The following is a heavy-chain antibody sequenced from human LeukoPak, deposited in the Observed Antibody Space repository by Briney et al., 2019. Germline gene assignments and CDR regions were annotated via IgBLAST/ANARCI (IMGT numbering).Heavy chain of an antibody. CDR3: GAYCGGDCYASDAFDI. CDR2: IKQDGSEK. D-gene: IGHD2-21*01. CDR1: GFTFSSYW. J-gene: IGHJ3*02. V-gene: IGHV3-7*01. Sequence: GGSLRLSCAASGFTFSSYWMSWVRQAPGKGLEWVANIKQDGSEKYYVDSVKGRFTISRDNAKNSLYLQMNSLRAEDTAVYYCGAYCGGDCYASDAFDIWGQGTMVTVSS.